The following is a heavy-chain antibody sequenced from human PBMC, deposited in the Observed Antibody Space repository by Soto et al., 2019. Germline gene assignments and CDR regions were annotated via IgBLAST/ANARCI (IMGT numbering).Heavy chain of an antibody. CDR1: GGTFSRHS. CDR2: IIPIFDAT. V-gene: IGHV1-69*01. D-gene: IGHD3-16*01. CDR3: ARELTAVGGW. J-gene: IGHJ4*02. Sequence: QVQMVQSGAEVKKPGSSARVSCKVSGGTFSRHSISWVRQAPGQGLEWMGGIIPIFDATKYAQKFQGRHTVSAEETTTTFNVDVSGLRSEDTAIYYCARELTAVGGWWGQGPVVTVS.